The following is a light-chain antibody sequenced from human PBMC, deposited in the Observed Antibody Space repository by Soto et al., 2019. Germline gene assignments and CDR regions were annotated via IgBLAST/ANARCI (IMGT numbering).Light chain of an antibody. CDR2: EVS. CDR3: GSYAGRDNGDV. Sequence: QSALTQPPSASGSPGQSVTISCTGTSSDVGGYDYVSWYQQHPGRAPKLMIYEVSKRPSGVPDRFSGSKSGNTASLTVSGLQAEDEADYYCGSYAGRDNGDVFVAGTKVTVL. J-gene: IGLJ1*01. CDR1: SSDVGGYDY. V-gene: IGLV2-8*01.